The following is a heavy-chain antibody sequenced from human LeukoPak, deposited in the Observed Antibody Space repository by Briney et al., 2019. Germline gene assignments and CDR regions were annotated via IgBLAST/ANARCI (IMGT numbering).Heavy chain of an antibody. V-gene: IGHV3-9*01. CDR2: IRRNSGEI. CDR1: GFTLDDYA. D-gene: IGHD3-22*01. Sequence: PGRSLRPSCAASGFTLDDYAMHWVRQAPGKGLEWVANIRRNSGEIGYVDSVKGRFTISRDNAKNSLYLQMNSLRAEDTALYYCAKDSIHSRDDHFDYWGQGTLVTVSS. CDR3: AKDSIHSRDDHFDY. J-gene: IGHJ4*02.